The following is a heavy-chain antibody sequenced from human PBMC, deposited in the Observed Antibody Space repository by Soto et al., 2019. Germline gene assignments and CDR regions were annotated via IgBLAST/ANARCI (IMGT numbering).Heavy chain of an antibody. CDR3: VRTGWNPPDY. V-gene: IGHV3-7*01. D-gene: IGHD1-1*01. J-gene: IGHJ4*02. Sequence: EVQLVESGGGLVQPGGSLRLSCAVSGFTFNRHWMSWVRQTPGKGVEGVASIKEDGSEKSYVDSVKGRFTVSRDNAKNSLLLQMNSMRVEDTAVYYCVRTGWNPPDYWGQGTLVTVSS. CDR1: GFTFNRHW. CDR2: IKEDGSEK.